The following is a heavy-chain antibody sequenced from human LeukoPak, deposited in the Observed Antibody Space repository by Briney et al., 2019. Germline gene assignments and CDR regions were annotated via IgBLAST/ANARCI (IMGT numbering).Heavy chain of an antibody. V-gene: IGHV3-48*01. CDR2: ISSSSSTI. Sequence: PGGSLRLSCAASGFTFSSYSMNWVRQAPGKGLEWVSYISSSSSTIYYADSVKGRFTISRDNAKNSLYLQMNSLRAEDTAVYYRARDHTYYYGSGSYYNGHDYWGQGTLVTVSS. CDR3: ARDHTYYYGSGSYYNGHDY. J-gene: IGHJ4*02. CDR1: GFTFSSYS. D-gene: IGHD3-10*01.